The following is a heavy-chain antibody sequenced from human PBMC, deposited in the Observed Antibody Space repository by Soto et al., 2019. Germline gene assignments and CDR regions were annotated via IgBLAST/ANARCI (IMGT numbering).Heavy chain of an antibody. D-gene: IGHD4-17*01. CDR2: IYHSGST. Sequence: LALTCAVSGGSISSGGYSWSWIRQPPGKGLEWIGYIYHSGSTYYNPSLKSRVTISLDRSKKQFSLKLSSVTAAETAVYYCARGMTTVTTLDYWGQGTLVTVSS. CDR1: GGSISSGGYS. J-gene: IGHJ4*02. V-gene: IGHV4-30-2*01. CDR3: ARGMTTVTTLDY.